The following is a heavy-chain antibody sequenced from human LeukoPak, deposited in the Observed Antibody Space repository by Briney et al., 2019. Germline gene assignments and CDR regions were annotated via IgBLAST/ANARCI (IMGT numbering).Heavy chain of an antibody. V-gene: IGHV3-11*04. CDR3: ARGHTAVTRHFDF. CDR2: ITDNGRNV. D-gene: IGHD4-17*01. CDR1: GFTFSDYY. Sequence: GGSLRLSCAASGFTFSDYYMGWIRQAPGKGLEWVSYITDNGRNVYYADSVKGRFTISRDDAKNLLYLDMNSLRAEDTAVYYCARGHTAVTRHFDFWGQGTLVTVSS. J-gene: IGHJ4*02.